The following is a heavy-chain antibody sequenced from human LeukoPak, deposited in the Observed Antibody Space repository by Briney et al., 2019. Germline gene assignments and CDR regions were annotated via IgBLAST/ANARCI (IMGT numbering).Heavy chain of an antibody. Sequence: GASVSLSCKASGYAFPGHHIHWVRQAPGQGLQWMGTVNPSGGGTSYAQMFQGRVTMTSDKSTSTVHVDLKSLTSDDTAVYYCARLRGYSFDVWGQGTLVTVSS. CDR3: ARLRGYSFDV. D-gene: IGHD2-15*01. V-gene: IGHV1-46*01. J-gene: IGHJ3*01. CDR2: VNPSGGGT. CDR1: GYAFPGHH.